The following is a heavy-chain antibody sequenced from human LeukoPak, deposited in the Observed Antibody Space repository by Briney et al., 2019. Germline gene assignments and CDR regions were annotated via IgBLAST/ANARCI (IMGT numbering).Heavy chain of an antibody. CDR1: GGSISSYY. CDR2: IYYSGST. CDR3: ARQKLGRWLQSQGDFDY. Sequence: SETLSLTCTVSGGSISSYYWSWIRQPPGKGLEWIGYIYYSGSTNYNPSLKSRVTISVDTSKNQFSLKLSSVTAADTAVYYCARQKLGRWLQSQGDFDYWGQGTLVTVSS. J-gene: IGHJ4*02. D-gene: IGHD5-24*01. V-gene: IGHV4-59*01.